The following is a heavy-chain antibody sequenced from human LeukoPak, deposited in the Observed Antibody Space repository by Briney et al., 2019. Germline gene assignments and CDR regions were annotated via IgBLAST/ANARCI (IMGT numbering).Heavy chain of an antibody. V-gene: IGHV1-18*04. D-gene: IGHD6-19*01. CDR1: GYTFTSYY. J-gene: IGHJ4*02. Sequence: ASVKVSCKASGYTFTSYYMHWVRQAPGQGLEGMGWISAYNGNTNYAQKLQGRVTMTTDTSTSTAYMELRSLRSDDTAVYYCARDGPIAVAAHYYWGQGTLVTVSS. CDR3: ARDGPIAVAAHYY. CDR2: ISAYNGNT.